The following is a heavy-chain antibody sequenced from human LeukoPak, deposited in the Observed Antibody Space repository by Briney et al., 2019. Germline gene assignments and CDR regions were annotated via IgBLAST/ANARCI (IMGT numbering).Heavy chain of an antibody. CDR3: AKSGIAAAGTKRGYFEY. D-gene: IGHD6-13*01. Sequence: GRFLRLSCAASGFTFSSYGMHWVRQAPGKGLEWVAVISYDGSNKYSADSVKGRFTISRDNSKNTLYLQMNSLRAEDTAVYYCAKSGIAAAGTKRGYFEYWGQGTLVTVSS. CDR1: GFTFSSYG. V-gene: IGHV3-30*18. J-gene: IGHJ4*02. CDR2: ISYDGSNK.